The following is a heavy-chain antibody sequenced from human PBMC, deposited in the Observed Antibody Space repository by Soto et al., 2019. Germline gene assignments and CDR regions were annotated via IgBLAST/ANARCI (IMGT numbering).Heavy chain of an antibody. CDR1: GDTFTGYY. CDR3: ARGSLRYFDWLSNTAPNFDY. CDR2: INPNSGGT. J-gene: IGHJ4*02. D-gene: IGHD3-9*01. V-gene: IGHV1-2*04. Sequence: ASVKASCKSSGDTFTGYYMHCVRQAPGQGLEWMGWINPNSGGTNYAQKFQGWVTMTRDTSISTAYMELSRLRSDDTAVYYCARGSLRYFDWLSNTAPNFDYWGQGTLVTV.